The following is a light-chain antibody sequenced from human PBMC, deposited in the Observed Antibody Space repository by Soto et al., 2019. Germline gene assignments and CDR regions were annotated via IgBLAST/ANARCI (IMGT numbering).Light chain of an antibody. Sequence: QSVLTQPPSGSGAPGQRVTISCTGSSSNIGAGYDVHWYQQLPGTAPQLLNCGNSNPPSGVPDRFSGSKSCTSGSLAINGLQAEDGADYYRQSHDSSLSGPVVFGRRNKLTVL. CDR3: QSHDSSLSGPVV. CDR2: GNS. CDR1: SSNIGAGYD. V-gene: IGLV1-40*01. J-gene: IGLJ2*01.